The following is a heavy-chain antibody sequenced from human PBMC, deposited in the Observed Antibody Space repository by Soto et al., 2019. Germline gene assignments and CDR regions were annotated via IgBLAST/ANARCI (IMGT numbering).Heavy chain of an antibody. V-gene: IGHV3-23*01. J-gene: IGHJ5*02. CDR1: GIIFENFG. Sequence: GGSLRLSGAASGIIFENFGMSWVRQAPGKGLDWISSISGSGFKKYYADSVKGRFTISRDNSNSTVYLELNNLSAEDTAVYHCAKNQGVELVPLATVDWFDPWGQGSVVTVSS. D-gene: IGHD1-26*01. CDR2: ISGSGFKK. CDR3: AKNQGVELVPLATVDWFDP.